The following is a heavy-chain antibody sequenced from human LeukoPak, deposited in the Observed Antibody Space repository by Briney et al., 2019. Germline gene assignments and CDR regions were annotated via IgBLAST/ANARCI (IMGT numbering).Heavy chain of an antibody. CDR2: IYTSGST. V-gene: IGHV4-4*07. CDR1: GGPITPYS. D-gene: IGHD3-10*01. Sequence: SETLSLTCTVSGGPITPYSWSWNRQPAGKGLEWIGRIYTSGSTNYNPALKSRVTMSVDTSQNQCSLKLTPVTAADTAVYYCARGIDYFGSGNDYWGQGTLVTVSS. CDR3: ARGIDYFGSGNDY. J-gene: IGHJ4*02.